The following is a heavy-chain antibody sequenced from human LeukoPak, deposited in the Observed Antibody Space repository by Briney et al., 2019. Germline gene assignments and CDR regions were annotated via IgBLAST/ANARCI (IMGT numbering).Heavy chain of an antibody. CDR2: IYYSGST. J-gene: IGHJ3*02. D-gene: IGHD3-10*01. CDR1: GDSIRRDNYY. CDR3: ARAPYYYGTWAFDI. Sequence: SETLSLTCTVSGDSIRRDNYYWGWIRQPPGKGLEWIGSIYYSGSTYYNPSLKSRVSISVDPSKSQFSLKLTSVTAADTAVYYCARAPYYYGTWAFDIWGQGTMVTVSS. V-gene: IGHV4-39*07.